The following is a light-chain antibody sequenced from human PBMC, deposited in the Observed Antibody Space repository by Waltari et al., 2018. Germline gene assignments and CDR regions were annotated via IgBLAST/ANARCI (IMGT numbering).Light chain of an antibody. J-gene: IGLJ2*01. V-gene: IGLV2-23*02. CDR2: EVF. Sequence: QSALPQPAAVPGSPGQSITISCPGTSSDVGSYDLVSCYKQYPGKAPKLMLFEVFRRPSGVSDLFSGSKSGNTASLTISGLQADDEADYYCCSYAGSNTFSYVIFGGGTKLTVL. CDR1: SSDVGSYDL. CDR3: CSYAGSNTFSYVI.